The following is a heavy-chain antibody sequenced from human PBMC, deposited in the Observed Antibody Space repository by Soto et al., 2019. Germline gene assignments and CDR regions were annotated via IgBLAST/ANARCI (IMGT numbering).Heavy chain of an antibody. CDR1: GYTFTSYG. Sequence: ASVKVSCKASGYTFTSYGISWVRQAPGQGLEWMGWISAYNGNTNYAQKLQGRVTMTTDTSTSTAYMELRSLRSDDTAVYYCARDRPYSGYLDHSYDKIDYWGQGTLVTVSS. CDR2: ISAYNGNT. CDR3: ARDRPYSGYLDHSYDKIDY. D-gene: IGHD5-12*01. V-gene: IGHV1-18*01. J-gene: IGHJ4*02.